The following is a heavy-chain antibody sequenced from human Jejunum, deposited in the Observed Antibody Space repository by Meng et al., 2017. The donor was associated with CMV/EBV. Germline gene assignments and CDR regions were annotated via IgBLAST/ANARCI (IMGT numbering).Heavy chain of an antibody. J-gene: IGHJ4*02. CDR3: ARVDGTTVANFDS. CDR2: INWKGDSR. CDR1: GFTFGGYG. Sequence: CAVSGFTFGGYGMTWVRQAPGKRLEWVSCINWKGDSRTYADSVEGRFTISRDNVKNSLYLQMNSLGAEDTAFYYCARVDGTTVANFDSWGQGTLVTVS. V-gene: IGHV3-20*04. D-gene: IGHD4-23*01.